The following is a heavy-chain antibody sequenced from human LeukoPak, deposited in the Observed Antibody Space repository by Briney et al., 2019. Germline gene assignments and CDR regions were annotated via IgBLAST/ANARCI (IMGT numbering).Heavy chain of an antibody. CDR1: GFTYSSCA. J-gene: IGHJ4*02. Sequence: GGSLRLSCAASGFTYSSCAMNWVRQVPGKGLEWVSTISGSGARTYHADSVMGRFTISRDNSQNTLFLQMNSLRAEDTAVYYCAKGLNSGYDSGLFDYWGQGTLVTVSS. CDR3: AKGLNSGYDSGLFDY. D-gene: IGHD5-12*01. CDR2: ISGSGART. V-gene: IGHV3-23*01.